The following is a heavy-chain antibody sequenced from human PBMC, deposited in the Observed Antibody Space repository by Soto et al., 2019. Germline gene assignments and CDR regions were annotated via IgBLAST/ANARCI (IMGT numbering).Heavy chain of an antibody. J-gene: IGHJ2*01. Sequence: GGSLRLSCAAYGFTFSKYGMHWVRQAPGKGLEWVALIWNDGIRKVYVDSVKGRFTISRDNSKNTLYLQMNSLRDEDTAVYYCAKDPCSSLAARPSGLFDLWGRGTLVSGSS. CDR1: GFTFSKYG. V-gene: IGHV3-33*03. CDR3: AKDPCSSLAARPSGLFDL. CDR2: IWNDGIRK. D-gene: IGHD6-6*01.